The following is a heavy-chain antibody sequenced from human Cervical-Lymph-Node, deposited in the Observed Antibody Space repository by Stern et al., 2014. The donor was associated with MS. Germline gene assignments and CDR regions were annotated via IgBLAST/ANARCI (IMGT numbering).Heavy chain of an antibody. CDR2: IYYSGST. Sequence: QVQLQESGPGLVKPSETLSLTCTVSGGSISGYDCSWIRQPPGKGLEWIGHIYYSGSTNYMHSLKSRVSISIDTPKNQFSLKLSSVTAADTAVYYCARSRDAYSPLAYWGQGALVTVSS. CDR3: ARSRDAYSPLAY. J-gene: IGHJ4*02. CDR1: GGSISGYD. V-gene: IGHV4-59*01. D-gene: IGHD5-24*01.